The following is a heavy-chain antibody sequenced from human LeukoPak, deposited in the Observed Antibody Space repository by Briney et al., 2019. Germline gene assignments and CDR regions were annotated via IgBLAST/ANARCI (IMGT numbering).Heavy chain of an antibody. V-gene: IGHV3-33*01. Sequence: PGGSLRLSCAASAFPFSRYGMHRVRQAPGQGLEWVAVIWYDGSNKYYADSVKGRFTISRDNSKNTLYLQMNSLRAEDTAVYYCARDHSSGWYSDYFDYWGQGTLVTVSS. J-gene: IGHJ4*02. CDR1: AFPFSRYG. CDR2: IWYDGSNK. CDR3: ARDHSSGWYSDYFDY. D-gene: IGHD6-19*01.